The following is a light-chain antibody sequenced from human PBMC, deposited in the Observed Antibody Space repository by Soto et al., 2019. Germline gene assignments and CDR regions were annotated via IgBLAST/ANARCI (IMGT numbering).Light chain of an antibody. CDR3: AAWDDRLNGPV. J-gene: IGLJ1*01. CDR2: SNN. CDR1: SSNIGSNT. V-gene: IGLV1-44*01. Sequence: QSVLTQPPSASGTPGQRVTISCSGSSSNIGSNTVNWYQQLPGTAPKLLIYSNNQRPSGVPDRFSGSKSGTSASLAISGLQSEDEDDYYCAAWDDRLNGPVFGTGTKVTVL.